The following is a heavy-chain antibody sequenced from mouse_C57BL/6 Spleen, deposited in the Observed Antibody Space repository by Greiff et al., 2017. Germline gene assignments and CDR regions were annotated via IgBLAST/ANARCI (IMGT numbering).Heavy chain of an antibody. V-gene: IGHV5-4*03. CDR2: ISDGGSYT. J-gene: IGHJ2*01. D-gene: IGHD1-1*01. CDR3: ARGPHYYGSSSGFGFDY. CDR1: GFSFSSYA. Sequence: EVKLVESGGGLVKPGGSLTLSCAASGFSFSSYAMSWVRQTPEKRLEWVATISDGGSYTYYPANVKGRFTISRDTAKNNLYLQMGHLKSEDTAMYYCARGPHYYGSSSGFGFDYWGQGTTLTVSS.